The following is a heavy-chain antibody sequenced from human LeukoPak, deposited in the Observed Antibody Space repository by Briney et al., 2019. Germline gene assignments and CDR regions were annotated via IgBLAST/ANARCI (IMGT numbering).Heavy chain of an antibody. J-gene: IGHJ6*03. D-gene: IGHD6-19*01. V-gene: IGHV3-48*01. CDR2: ISSSSSTI. CDR3: ARSIAVATLNYMDV. CDR1: GFTFSSYS. Sequence: GGSLRLSCAASGFTFSSYSMNWVRQAPGKGLEWVSYISSSSSTIYYADSVKGRFTISRDNAKNSLYLQMNSLRAEDTAAYYCARSIAVATLNYMDVWGKGTTVTVSS.